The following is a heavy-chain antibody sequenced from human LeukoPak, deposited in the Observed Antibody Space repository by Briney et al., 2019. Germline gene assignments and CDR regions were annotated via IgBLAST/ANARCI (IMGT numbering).Heavy chain of an antibody. J-gene: IGHJ4*02. CDR2: MNPNSGNT. Sequence: ASVKVSCKASGYTFTSYDINWMRQATGQGLEWMGWMNPNSGNTGYAQKFQGRVTMTRNTSISTAYMELSSLRSEDTAVYYCARGHHLYSSSSGLIDYWGQGTLVTVSS. CDR3: ARGHHLYSSSSGLIDY. V-gene: IGHV1-8*01. D-gene: IGHD6-6*01. CDR1: GYTFTSYD.